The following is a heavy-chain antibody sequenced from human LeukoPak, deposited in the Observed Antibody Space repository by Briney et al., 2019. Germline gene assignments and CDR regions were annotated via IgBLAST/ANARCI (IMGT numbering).Heavy chain of an antibody. CDR2: IRYDTINK. CDR3: AKGRWYFDY. V-gene: IGHV3-30*02. Sequence: GGSLRLSCAASGFTFSSYGINWVRQAPGKGLEWVAFIRYDTINKYYADSVKGRFTISRDNSKNTLYLQMNSLRAEDTAVYYCAKGRWYFDYWGQGTLVTVSS. D-gene: IGHD2-15*01. CDR1: GFTFSSYG. J-gene: IGHJ4*02.